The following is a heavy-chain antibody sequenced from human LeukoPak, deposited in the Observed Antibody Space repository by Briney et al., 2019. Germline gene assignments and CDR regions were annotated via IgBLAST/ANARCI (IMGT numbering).Heavy chain of an antibody. D-gene: IGHD4-17*01. CDR1: GGSISDDGYY. J-gene: IGHJ4*02. V-gene: IGHV4-31*03. CDR2: IYYGGTT. Sequence: PSQTLSLTCTVSGGSISDDGYYWSWIRQLPGKGLEWIGHIYYGGTTEYNPSLESRITISVATSKTQFSLKLNSVTAADTAVYYCARGGATVTDYWGQGNLVTVSP. CDR3: ARGGATVTDY.